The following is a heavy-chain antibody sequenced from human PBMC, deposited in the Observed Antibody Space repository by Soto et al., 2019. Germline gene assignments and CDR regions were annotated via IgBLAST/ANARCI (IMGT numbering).Heavy chain of an antibody. J-gene: IGHJ4*02. V-gene: IGHV4-39*01. CDR1: WGSISSSRYY. Sequence: SETQAGTWSVSWGSISSSRYYWGRIHQPPGKGLEWIGSIYYSGSTYYNPSLKSRVTISVDTSKNQFSLKLSSVTAADTAVYYCARHGDWLGGYYFDYRGQGTLVTVSS. D-gene: IGHD3-9*01. CDR3: ARHGDWLGGYYFDY. CDR2: IYYSGST.